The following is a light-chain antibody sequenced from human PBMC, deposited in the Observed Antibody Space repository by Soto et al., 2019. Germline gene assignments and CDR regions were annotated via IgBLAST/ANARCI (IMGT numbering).Light chain of an antibody. CDR2: DAS. CDR1: ESVSKW. V-gene: IGKV1-5*01. J-gene: IGKJ1*01. Sequence: DVQMTQSPSFVSASVGDKVTITCRPTESVSKWLAWYQEKPGHPPRPLIYDASTLVSGVPSRFSGSGSGTEFTLTIGTLQADDFAIYYCQQFNSYPWTFGQGTKVE. CDR3: QQFNSYPWT.